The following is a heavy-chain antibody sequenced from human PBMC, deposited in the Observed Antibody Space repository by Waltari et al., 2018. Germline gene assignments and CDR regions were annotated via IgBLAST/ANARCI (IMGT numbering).Heavy chain of an antibody. CDR2: INQDGSQK. J-gene: IGHJ4*02. CDR3: ARVHSLGQYDTSGAESNFDH. CDR1: GFNLSDYW. D-gene: IGHD3-22*01. Sequence: EVHLVESGGGLVQPGGSLRLSCAVSGFNLSDYWMTWVRQAPGKGMEWVAKINQDGSQKYYLDYVRGRFIIFRDNARNSFYLQMNSLRAEDTAIYYCARVHSLGQYDTSGAESNFDHWGQGALVTVSS. V-gene: IGHV3-7*04.